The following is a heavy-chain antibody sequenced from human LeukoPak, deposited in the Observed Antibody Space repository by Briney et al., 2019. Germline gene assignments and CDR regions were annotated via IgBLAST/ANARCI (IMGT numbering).Heavy chain of an antibody. CDR1: GGSISSYY. V-gene: IGHV4-59*01. CDR2: IYYSGST. Sequence: SETLSLTCTVSGGSISSYYWSWIRQPPGKGLEWIGYIYYSGSTNYNPSLKSRVTISVDTSKNQFSLKLSSVTTADTAVYYCASRLGYCSSTSCHRVAFDIWGQGTMVTVSS. J-gene: IGHJ3*02. CDR3: ASRLGYCSSTSCHRVAFDI. D-gene: IGHD2-2*01.